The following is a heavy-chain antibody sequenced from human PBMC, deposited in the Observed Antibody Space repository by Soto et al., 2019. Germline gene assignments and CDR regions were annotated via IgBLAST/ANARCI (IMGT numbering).Heavy chain of an antibody. V-gene: IGHV1-8*01. J-gene: IGHJ6*02. CDR2: MNPNSGDT. D-gene: IGHD3-10*01. Sequence: QVQLVQSGAEVKKPGASVKVSCKASGYTFSTYDINWVRQAPGQGLEWMGWMNPNSGDTGYAQKFLGRATMTRDSSIRTVYMELSSLSSEDTAVYYCARVNYYGSGSYEDFFYYYGLDVWGQGTTVTVSS. CDR3: ARVNYYGSGSYEDFFYYYGLDV. CDR1: GYTFSTYD.